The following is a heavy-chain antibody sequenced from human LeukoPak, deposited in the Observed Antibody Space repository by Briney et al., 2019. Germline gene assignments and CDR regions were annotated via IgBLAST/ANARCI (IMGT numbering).Heavy chain of an antibody. V-gene: IGHV4-34*01. Sequence: SETLSLTCAVYGGSFSGYYWSWIRQPPGKGLEWIGEINHSGSTNYNPSLKSRLTISVDTSKNQFSLKLSSVTAADTAVYYCATGRIAAAATVYYFDYWGQGTLVTVSS. D-gene: IGHD6-13*01. CDR2: INHSGST. J-gene: IGHJ4*02. CDR3: ATGRIAAAATVYYFDY. CDR1: GGSFSGYY.